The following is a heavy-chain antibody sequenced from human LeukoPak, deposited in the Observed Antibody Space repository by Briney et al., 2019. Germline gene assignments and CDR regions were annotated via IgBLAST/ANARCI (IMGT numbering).Heavy chain of an antibody. CDR1: GYTFTSYY. CDR2: INPSGGST. D-gene: IGHD2-15*01. CDR3: AREGGDCSGGSCNDNWFDP. V-gene: IGHV1-46*01. J-gene: IGHJ5*02. Sequence: GASVKVSCKASGYTFTSYYMHWVRQAPGQGLEWMGIINPSGGSTSYAQQFQGRVTMTRDTSTSTVYMDLSSLRSEDTAVYYCAREGGDCSGGSCNDNWFDPRGQGTLVTVSS.